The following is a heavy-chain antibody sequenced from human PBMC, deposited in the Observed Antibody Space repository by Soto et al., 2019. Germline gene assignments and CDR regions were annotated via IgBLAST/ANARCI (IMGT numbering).Heavy chain of an antibody. CDR2: ISPNGGST. CDR1: GFSFSSYA. J-gene: IGHJ6*02. CDR3: ARAGFYYGSGSYGYGMDF. V-gene: IGHV3-64*07. D-gene: IGHD3-10*01. Sequence: EVQLVESGGGLVQPGGSLRLSCAASGFSFSSYAMHWVRQAPGKGLEYVSVISPNGGSTYHSDSVKDRFTISRDNSKNTMYLQMGRLREEDIAVYYCARAGFYYGSGSYGYGMDFWGQGTPVTVSS.